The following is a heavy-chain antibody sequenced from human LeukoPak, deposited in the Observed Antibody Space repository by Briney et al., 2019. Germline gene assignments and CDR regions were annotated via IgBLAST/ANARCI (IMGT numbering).Heavy chain of an antibody. D-gene: IGHD1-1*01. J-gene: IGHJ3*02. Sequence: SETLSLTCSVSGDSISSNSYYWTWIRQPAGKGLEWVGRIYTRSGSTNYNPSLKSRVTISMDTSKNHISLKLSSVTAADTAVYYCARLAGTTPWAFDIWGQGTMVTVSS. CDR1: GDSISSNSYY. CDR3: ARLAGTTPWAFDI. CDR2: IYTRSGST. V-gene: IGHV4-61*02.